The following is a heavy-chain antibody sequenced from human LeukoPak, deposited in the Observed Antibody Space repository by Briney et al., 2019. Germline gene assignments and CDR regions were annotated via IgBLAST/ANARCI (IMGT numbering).Heavy chain of an antibody. J-gene: IGHJ4*02. Sequence: ASVKVSCKASGGTFSSYAISWVRQAPGQGLEWMGGIIPIFGTANYAQKFQGRVTITADESTSTAYMELSSLRSEDTAVYYCATGGQLEVLANFDYWGQGTLVTVSS. D-gene: IGHD6-6*01. CDR3: ATGGQLEVLANFDY. CDR2: IIPIFGTA. CDR1: GGTFSSYA. V-gene: IGHV1-69*13.